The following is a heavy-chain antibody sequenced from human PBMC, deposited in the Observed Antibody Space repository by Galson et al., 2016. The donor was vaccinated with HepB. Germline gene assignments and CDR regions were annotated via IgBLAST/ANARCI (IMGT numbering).Heavy chain of an antibody. Sequence: SLRLSCAASGFTFSTYGMHWVRQAPGKGLEWVAIITYDGRYDYYADSVEGRFTISRDNSKNTIYLQMNSLRTEDAAVYYCVKDTEEAPEGDNQGAFDYLGQGTLVIGS. CDR2: ITYDGRYD. CDR1: GFTFSTYG. CDR3: VKDTEEAPEGDNQGAFDY. V-gene: IGHV3-30*18. J-gene: IGHJ4*02. D-gene: IGHD5-24*01.